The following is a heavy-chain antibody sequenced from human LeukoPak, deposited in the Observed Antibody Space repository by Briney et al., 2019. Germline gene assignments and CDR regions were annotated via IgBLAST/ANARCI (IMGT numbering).Heavy chain of an antibody. CDR2: TYYRSKWYN. J-gene: IGHJ4*02. D-gene: IGHD3-16*01. Sequence: SQTLSLTCAISGDSVSSNSASWNWIGQSPARGLKWLGKTYYRSKWYNDYAVSVKSRITINPDTSKNQFSLQLNSVTPEDTAVYYCARADTSAFDYWGQGTLVTVSS. V-gene: IGHV6-1*01. CDR3: ARADTSAFDY. CDR1: GDSVSSNSAS.